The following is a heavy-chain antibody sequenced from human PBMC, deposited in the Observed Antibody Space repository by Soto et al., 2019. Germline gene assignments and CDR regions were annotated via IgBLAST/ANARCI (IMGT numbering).Heavy chain of an antibody. CDR1: GGSFSGYY. CDR2: INHSGST. V-gene: IGHV4-34*01. J-gene: IGHJ6*02. CDR3: ASLPGSSTSKEGGYYYYGMDV. D-gene: IGHD6-13*01. Sequence: SETLSLTCAVYGGSFSGYYWSWIRQPPGKGLEWIGEINHSGSTNYNPSLKSRVTISVDTSKNQFSLKLSSVTAADTAVYYCASLPGSSTSKEGGYYYYGMDVWGQGTTVTVSS.